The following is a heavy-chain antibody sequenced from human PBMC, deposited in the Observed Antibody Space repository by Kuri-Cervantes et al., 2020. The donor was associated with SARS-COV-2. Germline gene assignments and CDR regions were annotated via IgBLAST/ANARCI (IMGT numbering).Heavy chain of an antibody. CDR1: GDSISSGSYY. Sequence: GSLRLSCTVSGDSISSGSYYWSWIRPPAGKGLEWIGSIYYSGSTYYNPSLKSRVTISVDTSKNQFSLKLSSVTAADTAVYYCARHSSLVGDLDYWGQGTLVTVSS. D-gene: IGHD3-16*01. J-gene: IGHJ4*02. CDR3: ARHSSLVGDLDY. V-gene: IGHV4-39*01. CDR2: IYYSGST.